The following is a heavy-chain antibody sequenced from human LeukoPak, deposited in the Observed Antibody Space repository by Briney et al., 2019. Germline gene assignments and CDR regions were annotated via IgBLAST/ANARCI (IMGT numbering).Heavy chain of an antibody. CDR1: GFTFSSYA. Sequence: GGSLRLSCAAPGFTFSSYAMSWVRQAPGKGLEWVSAISGSGGSTYYADSVKGRFTISRDNSKNTLYLQMNSLRAEDTAVYYCAKESVHKGYSSGWYREYFDYWGQGTLVTVSS. J-gene: IGHJ4*02. CDR2: ISGSGGST. CDR3: AKESVHKGYSSGWYREYFDY. V-gene: IGHV3-23*01. D-gene: IGHD6-19*01.